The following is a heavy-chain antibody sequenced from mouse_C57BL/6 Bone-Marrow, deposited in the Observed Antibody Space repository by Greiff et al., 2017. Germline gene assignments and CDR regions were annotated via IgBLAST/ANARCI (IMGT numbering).Heavy chain of an antibody. J-gene: IGHJ3*01. CDR1: GFTFSSYT. CDR2: ISGGGGNT. CDR3: ARLDGYYETDAFAY. V-gene: IGHV5-9*01. Sequence: VQLKESGGGLVKPGGSLKLSCAASGFTFSSYTMSWVRQTPEKRLEWVATISGGGGNTYYPDSVKGRFTISRDNAKNTLYLQMSSLRSEDTALYYCARLDGYYETDAFAYWGQGTLVTVSA. D-gene: IGHD2-3*01.